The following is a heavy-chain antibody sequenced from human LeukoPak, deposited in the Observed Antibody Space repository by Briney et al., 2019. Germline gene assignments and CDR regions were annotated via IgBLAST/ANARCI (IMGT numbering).Heavy chain of an antibody. Sequence: PGRSLRLSCAASGFTFSSYAMHWVRQAPGKGLEWVAVISYDGSNKHYADSVKGRFTISRDNSKNTLYLQMNSLRAEDTAVYYCARDPFHSSGSLDYWGQGTLVTVSS. CDR3: ARDPFHSSGSLDY. CDR1: GFTFSSYA. CDR2: ISYDGSNK. D-gene: IGHD6-19*01. V-gene: IGHV3-30-3*01. J-gene: IGHJ4*02.